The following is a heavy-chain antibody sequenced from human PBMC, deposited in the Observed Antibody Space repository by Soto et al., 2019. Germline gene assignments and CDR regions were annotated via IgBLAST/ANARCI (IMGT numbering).Heavy chain of an antibody. CDR1: GGTFISYA. D-gene: IGHD5-12*01. CDR3: ARDVRWLQFGAGNYYYCGMDV. Sequence: ASVKVSCKASGGTFISYAISWVRQAPGQGLEWMGGIIPIFGTANYAQKFQGRVTITGDESTSTAYMELSSLRSEDTAVYYCARDVRWLQFGAGNYYYCGMDVWGQGSTVTV. V-gene: IGHV1-69*13. J-gene: IGHJ6*02. CDR2: IIPIFGTA.